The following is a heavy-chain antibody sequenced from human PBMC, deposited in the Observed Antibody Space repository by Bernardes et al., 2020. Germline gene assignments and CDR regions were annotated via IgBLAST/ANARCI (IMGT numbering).Heavy chain of an antibody. J-gene: IGHJ6*02. CDR1: GFTFSSYG. V-gene: IGHV3-33*08. Sequence: GGSLRLSCAASGFTFSSYGMHWVRQAPGKGLEWVAAIWYDGSNKYYADSVKCRFTISRDNSKNTLYLQMNSLRAEDTAVYYCARERAQLAYCGGDCSYYYYCGINVWGQGTTVTVSS. CDR3: ARERAQLAYCGGDCSYYYYCGINV. D-gene: IGHD2-21*02. CDR2: IWYDGSNK.